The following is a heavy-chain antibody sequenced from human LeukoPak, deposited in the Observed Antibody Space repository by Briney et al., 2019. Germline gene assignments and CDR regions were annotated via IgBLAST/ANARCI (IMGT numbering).Heavy chain of an antibody. V-gene: IGHV3-9*01. D-gene: IGHD5-18*01. CDR1: GFTFDDYA. CDR3: AVDTAMVVAY. CDR2: ISWNSGSI. Sequence: GRSLRLSCAASGFTFDDYAMHWVRQAPGKGLEWVSGISWNSGSIGYADSVKGRFTISRDNAKNSLYLQMNSLRAEDTAVYYCAVDTAMVVAYWGQGTLVTVPS. J-gene: IGHJ4*02.